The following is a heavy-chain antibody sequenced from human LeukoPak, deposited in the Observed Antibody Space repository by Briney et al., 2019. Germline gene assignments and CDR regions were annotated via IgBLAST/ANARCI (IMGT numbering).Heavy chain of an antibody. V-gene: IGHV3-7*01. CDR2: IKQDGSEK. D-gene: IGHD3-3*01. J-gene: IGHJ4*02. Sequence: PGGSLRLSCAASGFTFNNFWMSWVRQAPGEGLEWVANIKQDGSEKYYVDSVKGRFTISRDNAKNSLYLQMNSLRAEDTAVYYCARYDFWSGYRPTYFDYWGQGTLVTVSS. CDR3: ARYDFWSGYRPTYFDY. CDR1: GFTFNNFW.